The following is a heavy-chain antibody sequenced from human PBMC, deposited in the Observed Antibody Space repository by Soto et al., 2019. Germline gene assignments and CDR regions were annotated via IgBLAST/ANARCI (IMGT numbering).Heavy chain of an antibody. J-gene: IGHJ4*02. CDR1: GGSFSGYY. CDR3: ARVRATVTAHFDY. CDR2: INHSGST. V-gene: IGHV4-34*01. Sequence: QVQLQQWGAGLMKTSENLSLTCAVYGGSFSGYYWSWIRQPPGKGLEWIGEINHSGSTNYNPSLKSRVTISVDTSKNQFSLKLSSVTAADTAVYYCARVRATVTAHFDYWGQGTLVTASS. D-gene: IGHD4-17*01.